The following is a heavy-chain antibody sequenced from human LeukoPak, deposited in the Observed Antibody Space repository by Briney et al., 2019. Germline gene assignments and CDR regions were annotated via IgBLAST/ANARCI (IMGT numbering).Heavy chain of an antibody. J-gene: IGHJ4*02. CDR3: ARASSWSVPFDY. CDR1: GGSFSGYY. Sequence: PSETLSLTCAVYGGSFSGYYWSWICQRPGKGLEGIGEINHSGSTNYNPSLKSRVTISVDTSKNQFSLKLSSVTAADTAVYYCARASSWSVPFDYWGQGTLVTVSS. D-gene: IGHD6-13*01. CDR2: INHSGST. V-gene: IGHV4-34*01.